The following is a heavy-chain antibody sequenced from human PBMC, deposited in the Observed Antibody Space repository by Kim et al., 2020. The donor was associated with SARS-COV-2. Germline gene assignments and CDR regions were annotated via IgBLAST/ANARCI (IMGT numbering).Heavy chain of an antibody. CDR2: IRKGGGNT. Sequence: GGSLRLSCAASGFTLSNYDISWVRQAPGKGLERVAAIRKGGGNTYYADSVKGRFTVSRDNSKNTVYLQMSNLRVDDTAMYYCAKEMGTPVAGKASCCGQGTPVTVSS. J-gene: IGHJ4*02. CDR3: AKEMGTPVAGKASC. V-gene: IGHV3-23*01. D-gene: IGHD6-19*01. CDR1: GFTLSNYD.